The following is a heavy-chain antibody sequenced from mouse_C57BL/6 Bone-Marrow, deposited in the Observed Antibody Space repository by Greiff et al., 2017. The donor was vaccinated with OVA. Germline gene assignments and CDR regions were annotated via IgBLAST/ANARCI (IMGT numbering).Heavy chain of an antibody. Sequence: VKLQQPGAELVMPGASVKLSCKASGYTFTSYWMHWVKQRPGQGLEWIGEIDPSDSYTNYNQKFKGKSTLTVDKSSSTAYMQLSSLTSEDSAVYYCARCDYIYYAMDYWGQGTSVTVSS. V-gene: IGHV1-69*01. CDR2: IDPSDSYT. D-gene: IGHD2-4*01. J-gene: IGHJ4*01. CDR1: GYTFTSYW. CDR3: ARCDYIYYAMDY.